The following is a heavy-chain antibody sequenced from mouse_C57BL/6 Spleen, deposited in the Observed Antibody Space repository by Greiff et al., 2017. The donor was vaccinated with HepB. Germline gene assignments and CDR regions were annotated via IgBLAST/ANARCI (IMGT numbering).Heavy chain of an antibody. Sequence: QVQLQQPGAELVRPGSSVKLSCKASGYTFTSYWMDWVKQRPGQGLEWIGNIYPSDSETHYNQKFKDKATLTVDKSSSTAYMQLSSLTSEDSAVYYCAREGTTVVANFDYWGQGTTLTVSS. CDR1: GYTFTSYW. J-gene: IGHJ2*01. CDR3: AREGTTVVANFDY. CDR2: IYPSDSET. D-gene: IGHD1-1*01. V-gene: IGHV1-61*01.